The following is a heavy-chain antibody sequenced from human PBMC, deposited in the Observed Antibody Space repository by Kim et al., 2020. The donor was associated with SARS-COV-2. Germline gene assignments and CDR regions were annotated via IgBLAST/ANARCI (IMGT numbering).Heavy chain of an antibody. CDR2: ISSSSSYI. CDR3: ARDRVDTAMVNPGY. V-gene: IGHV3-21*01. D-gene: IGHD5-18*01. J-gene: IGHJ4*02. CDR1: GFTFSSYS. Sequence: GGSLRLSCAASGFTFSSYSMNWVRQAPGKGLEWVSSISSSSSYIYYADSVKGRFTISRDNAKNSLYLQMNSLRAEDTAVYYCARDRVDTAMVNPGYWGQGTLVTVSS.